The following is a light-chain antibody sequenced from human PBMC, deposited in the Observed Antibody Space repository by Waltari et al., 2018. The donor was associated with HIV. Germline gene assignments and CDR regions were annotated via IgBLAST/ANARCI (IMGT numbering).Light chain of an antibody. CDR2: DVS. J-gene: IGLJ2*01. V-gene: IGLV2-14*03. CDR1: SGDVGVSNY. CDR3: SSYSSTSAVL. Sequence: QSALTQPASVSGSPGQPITISCTGTSGDVGVSNYVSWYQHRPGKAPKLSIYDVSGRPSGVSNRFSGSKSGSTAYLTISGLQAEDDSHYYCSSYSSTSAVLFGGGTKLTVL.